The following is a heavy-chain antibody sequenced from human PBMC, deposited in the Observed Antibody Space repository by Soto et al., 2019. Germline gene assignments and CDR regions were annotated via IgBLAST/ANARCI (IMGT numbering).Heavy chain of an antibody. CDR1: GFSFVNYA. CDR3: AKATTNGGWFNPFES. D-gene: IGHD6-19*01. J-gene: IGHJ4*02. CDR2: LSGSGTST. V-gene: IGHV3-23*01. Sequence: EVQLLESGGGLVQPGGSLRLSCAASGFSFVNYAMNWVRQAPGKGLEWVSGLSGSGTSTYYADSVKGRFTISRDNSRDTLFLQMNSLTADDTAVYYCAKATTNGGWFNPFESWGQGDLVTVYS.